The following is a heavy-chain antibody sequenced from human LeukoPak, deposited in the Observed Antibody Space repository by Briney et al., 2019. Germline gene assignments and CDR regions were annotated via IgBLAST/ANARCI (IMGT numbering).Heavy chain of an antibody. D-gene: IGHD3-22*01. CDR1: GFTFSSSA. J-gene: IGHJ4*02. CDR3: AKGPQLFSGYHPDY. CDR2: ITGSDSST. V-gene: IGHV3-23*01. Sequence: GGSLSLFCAASGFTFSSSAMTWVRQGPGKGLEWVSTITGSDSSTYYADSVKGRFTISRDFSKNTAHLQMNSLRVEDTAIYYCAKGPQLFSGYHPDYWGQGTLVTVSS.